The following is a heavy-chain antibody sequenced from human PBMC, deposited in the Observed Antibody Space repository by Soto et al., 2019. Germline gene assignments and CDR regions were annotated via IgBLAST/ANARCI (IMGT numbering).Heavy chain of an antibody. Sequence: GGSLKISCKVSGYSFTSYWIGWVRQMPGKGLEWMGIIYPGDSDTRYSPSFQGQVTISADKSISTAYLQWSSLRASDTAMYYCARTGLPAAINYYYYGMDVWGQGTTVTVSS. D-gene: IGHD2-2*02. V-gene: IGHV5-51*01. CDR1: GYSFTSYW. CDR3: ARTGLPAAINYYYYGMDV. CDR2: IYPGDSDT. J-gene: IGHJ6*02.